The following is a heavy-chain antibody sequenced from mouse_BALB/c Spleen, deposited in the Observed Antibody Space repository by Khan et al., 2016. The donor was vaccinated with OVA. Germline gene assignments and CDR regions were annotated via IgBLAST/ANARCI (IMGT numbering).Heavy chain of an antibody. J-gene: IGHJ4*01. CDR1: GYTFTSNT. V-gene: IGHV1-4*01. Sequence: QIRLVQSGAELARPGASVRMSCKASGYTFTSNTMHWIKQRPGQGLEWIGYINPRSGYTNYNQNFKDKATLTADKSSSTAYMQLSSLTSEDSAVYYCARRTTGYTMDSWGQGTSVTVSS. CDR2: INPRSGYT. D-gene: IGHD2-14*01. CDR3: ARRTTGYTMDS.